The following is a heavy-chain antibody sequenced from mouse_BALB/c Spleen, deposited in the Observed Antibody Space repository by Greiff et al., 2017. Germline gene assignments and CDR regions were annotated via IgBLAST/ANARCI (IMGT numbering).Heavy chain of an antibody. Sequence: QVQLKQPGAELVKPGASVKLSCKASGYTFTSYWMHWVKQRPGQGLEWIGEINPSNGRTNYNEKFKSKATLTVDKSSSTAYMQLSSLTSEDSAVYYCARMSLAYWGQGTLVTVSA. CDR2: INPSNGRT. CDR3: ARMSLAY. J-gene: IGHJ3*01. V-gene: IGHV1S81*02. CDR1: GYTFTSYW.